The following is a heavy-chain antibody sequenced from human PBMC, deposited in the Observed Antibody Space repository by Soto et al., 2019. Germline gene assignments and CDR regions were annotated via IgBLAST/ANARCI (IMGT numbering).Heavy chain of an antibody. CDR3: ARQGYSYGYDN. CDR1: GNSFTTNW. J-gene: IGHJ4*02. V-gene: IGHV5-51*01. CDR2: IYPGDSDT. Sequence: VESQKISCQGSGNSFTTNWIAWVRQMPGKGLEWMGIIYPGDSDTRYSPSFQGQVTISADKSLSTAYLQWSSLKASDTAMYYCARQGYSYGYDNWGQGTQVTVSS. D-gene: IGHD5-18*01.